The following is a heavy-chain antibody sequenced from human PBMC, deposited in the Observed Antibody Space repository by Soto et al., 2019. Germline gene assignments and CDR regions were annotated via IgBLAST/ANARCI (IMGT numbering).Heavy chain of an antibody. Sequence: ASVKVSCKASGYTFTSYDINWVRQATGQGLEWMGWMNPNSGNTGYAQKFQGRVTMTRNTSISTAYMELSSLRSEDTAVYYCARGLYYDFWSGYHAINWFDPWGQGTLVTVSS. J-gene: IGHJ5*02. D-gene: IGHD3-3*01. CDR2: MNPNSGNT. V-gene: IGHV1-8*01. CDR3: ARGLYYDFWSGYHAINWFDP. CDR1: GYTFTSYD.